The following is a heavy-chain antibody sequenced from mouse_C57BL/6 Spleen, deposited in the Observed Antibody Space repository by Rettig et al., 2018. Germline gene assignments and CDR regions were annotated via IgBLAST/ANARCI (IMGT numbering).Heavy chain of an antibody. D-gene: IGHD2-5*01. CDR3: ARSNYPFAY. J-gene: IGHJ3*01. Sequence: QKFKGKATLTVDKSSSTAYMELRSLTSEDSAVYYCARSNYPFAYWGQGTLVTVSA. V-gene: IGHV1-26*01.